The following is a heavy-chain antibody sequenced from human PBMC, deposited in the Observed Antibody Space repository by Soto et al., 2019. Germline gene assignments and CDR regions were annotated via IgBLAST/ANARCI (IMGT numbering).Heavy chain of an antibody. D-gene: IGHD5-18*01. Sequence: SETLSLTCAVYGGSFSGYYWSWIRQPPGKGLEWIGEINHSGSTNYNPSLTSRVTLSVDTSKNQFSLKVSSVTAADTAVYYCARQRTYSSGYSRSYFDYWGQEILVTVSS. CDR2: INHSGST. CDR1: GGSFSGYY. J-gene: IGHJ4*02. V-gene: IGHV4-34*01. CDR3: ARQRTYSSGYSRSYFDY.